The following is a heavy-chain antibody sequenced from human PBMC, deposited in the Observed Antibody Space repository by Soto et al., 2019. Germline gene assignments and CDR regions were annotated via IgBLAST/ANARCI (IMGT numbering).Heavy chain of an antibody. D-gene: IGHD3-22*01. CDR2: ISFDGSKK. Sequence: GGSLRLACAPSGLTFINYAMNWVRQTPGKGLEWVAVISFDGSKKYYTDSVKGRFTISRDNAKSALYLQMNSLRAEDTALYYCAKARRSYDSSGYCFDYWGQGTLVTVSS. CDR3: AKARRSYDSSGYCFDY. V-gene: IGHV3-30*18. J-gene: IGHJ4*02. CDR1: GLTFINYA.